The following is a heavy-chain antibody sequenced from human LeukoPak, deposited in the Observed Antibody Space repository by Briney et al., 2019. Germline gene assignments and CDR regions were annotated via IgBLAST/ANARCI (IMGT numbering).Heavy chain of an antibody. Sequence: PGGSLRLSCAASGFTFSSYGMSWARQAPGKGLEWVSAISGSGYNTYYADSVTGRFTISRDNSKNTLYLQMNSLRAEDTAVYYCAKLSGSSPLYAMDVWGQGTTVTVSS. CDR2: ISGSGYNT. CDR3: AKLSGSSPLYAMDV. CDR1: GFTFSSYG. D-gene: IGHD2-15*01. J-gene: IGHJ6*02. V-gene: IGHV3-23*01.